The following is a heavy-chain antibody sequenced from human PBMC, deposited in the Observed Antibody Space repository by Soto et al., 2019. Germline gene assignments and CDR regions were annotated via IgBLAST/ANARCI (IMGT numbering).Heavy chain of an antibody. CDR3: ARGSSNWAYYFDF. D-gene: IGHD6-13*01. J-gene: IGHJ4*02. CDR1: GFTFRNYG. V-gene: IGHV3-48*02. Sequence: GGSLRLSCAASGFTFRNYGMNWVRQAPGKGLEWVSYIGIGSSTKYYADSVRGRFTISRDNAKNSLYLQMNSLRDDDTAVYYCARGSSNWAYYFDFWGQGTLVTVSS. CDR2: IGIGSSTK.